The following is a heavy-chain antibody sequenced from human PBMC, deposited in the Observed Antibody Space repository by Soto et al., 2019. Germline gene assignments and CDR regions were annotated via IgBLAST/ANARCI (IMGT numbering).Heavy chain of an antibody. J-gene: IGHJ4*02. D-gene: IGHD3-10*01. Sequence: ASVKVSCKASGDTFTGYYMHWVRQAPGQGLELMGWINPNSGGTKYAQKFQGWVTMTRXXXXXXAXIXLXXXXSDXTAVYYCAKSVYGWVRYYWTFDYWGQGYLVRFSS. CDR3: AKSVYGWVRYYWTFDY. V-gene: IGHV1-2*04. CDR2: INPNSGGT. CDR1: GDTFTGYY.